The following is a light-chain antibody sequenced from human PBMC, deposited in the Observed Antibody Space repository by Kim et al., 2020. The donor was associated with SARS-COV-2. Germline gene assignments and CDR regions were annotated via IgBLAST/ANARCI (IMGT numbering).Light chain of an antibody. J-gene: IGKJ2*01. CDR3: QQYYTYSYT. CDR2: DAS. V-gene: IGKV1-5*01. CDR1: QSITRW. Sequence: SASGGDRVTITCRATQSITRWLAGYQQKPGKAPNLLIYDASSLKSGVPSRFSGSGSGTEFTLPISSLQPDDFATYYCQQYYTYSYTFGQGTKLEI.